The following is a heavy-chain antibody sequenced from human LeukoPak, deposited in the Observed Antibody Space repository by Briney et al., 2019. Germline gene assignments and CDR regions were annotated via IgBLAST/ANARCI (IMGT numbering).Heavy chain of an antibody. D-gene: IGHD3-10*01. CDR1: GGTFSSYA. V-gene: IGHV1-69*06. CDR3: ARGITMVRGVYMDV. Sequence: SVKVSCKASGGTFSSYAISWVRQAPGQGLEWMGGIIPIFGTANYAQKFQGRVTITADKSTSTAYMELSRLRSEDTAVYYCARGITMVRGVYMDVWGKGTTVTVSS. J-gene: IGHJ6*03. CDR2: IIPIFGTA.